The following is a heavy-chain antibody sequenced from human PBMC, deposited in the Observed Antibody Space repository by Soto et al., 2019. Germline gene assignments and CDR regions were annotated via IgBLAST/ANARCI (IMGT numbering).Heavy chain of an antibody. Sequence: PGESLKISCKGSGYSFTSYWIGWVRQMPGKGLEWMGIIYPGDSDTRYSPSFQGQVTISADKSISTAYLQWSSLKASDTAMYYCARLDPFGYSGYDLYYYYGMDVWGQGTTVTVSS. V-gene: IGHV5-51*01. D-gene: IGHD5-12*01. CDR1: GYSFTSYW. J-gene: IGHJ6*02. CDR2: IYPGDSDT. CDR3: ARLDPFGYSGYDLYYYYGMDV.